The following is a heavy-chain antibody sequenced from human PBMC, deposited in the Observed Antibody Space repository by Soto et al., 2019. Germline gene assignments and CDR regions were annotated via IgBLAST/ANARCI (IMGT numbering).Heavy chain of an antibody. Sequence: SETLSLTCTVSGGSISSGDYYWSWIRQPPGKGLEWIGYIYYSGSTYYNPSLKSRVTISVDTSKNQFSLKLSSVTAADTAVYYCARVFSGYAGGYFDYWGQGTPVPVSS. V-gene: IGHV4-30-4*01. CDR1: GGSISSGDYY. CDR3: ARVFSGYAGGYFDY. J-gene: IGHJ4*02. CDR2: IYYSGST. D-gene: IGHD5-12*01.